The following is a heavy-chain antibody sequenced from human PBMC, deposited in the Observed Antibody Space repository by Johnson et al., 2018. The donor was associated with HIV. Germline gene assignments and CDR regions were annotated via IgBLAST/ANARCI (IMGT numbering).Heavy chain of an antibody. CDR1: GFTFSSYA. CDR3: AFIEYSSLDAFDI. Sequence: QVQLVESGGGVVQPGRSLRLSCAASGFTFSSYAMHWVRQAPGKGLEWVAVISYDGSNKYYADSVKGRFTISRDTSKNTLYLQMNSLRAEDTAVYYCAFIEYSSLDAFDIWGQGTMVTVSS. D-gene: IGHD6-6*01. J-gene: IGHJ3*02. CDR2: ISYDGSNK. V-gene: IGHV3-30*04.